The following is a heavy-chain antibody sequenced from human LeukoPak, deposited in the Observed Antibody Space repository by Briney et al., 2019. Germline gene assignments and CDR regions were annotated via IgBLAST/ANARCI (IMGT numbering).Heavy chain of an antibody. CDR1: GGSISSYY. V-gene: IGHV4-4*07. J-gene: IGHJ4*02. CDR2: IYTSGST. Sequence: SETLSLTCTVSGGSISSYYWSWIRQPAGEGLEWIGRIYTSGSTNYNPSLKSRVTMSVDTSKNQFSLKLSSVTAADTAVYYCARDWNGDKITTNDGDYWGQGTLVTVSS. D-gene: IGHD3-3*01. CDR3: ARDWNGDKITTNDGDY.